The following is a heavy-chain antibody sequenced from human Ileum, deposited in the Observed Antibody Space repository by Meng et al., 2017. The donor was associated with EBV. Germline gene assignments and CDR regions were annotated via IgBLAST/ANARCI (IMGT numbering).Heavy chain of an antibody. CDR3: ARDHWGSLDY. J-gene: IGHJ4*02. CDR2: AST. Sequence: GQRQGSGPGLGRPSETLSLICAVSGGSVSSSGYQWGWIRQPPGKGLEWIGYASTNYNPSLKSRVTISVDTSKNQFSLKLTSVTAADTAVYYCARDHWGSLDYWGQGVLVTVSS. CDR1: GGSVSSSGYQ. V-gene: IGHV4-61*08. D-gene: IGHD7-27*01.